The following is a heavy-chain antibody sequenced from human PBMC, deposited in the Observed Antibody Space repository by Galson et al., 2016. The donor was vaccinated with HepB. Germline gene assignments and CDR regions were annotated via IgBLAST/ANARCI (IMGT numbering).Heavy chain of an antibody. CDR1: GGSISGGTYY. CDR2: VYTSGST. V-gene: IGHV4-61*02. D-gene: IGHD7-27*01. Sequence: TLSLTCTVSGGSISGGTYYWSWIRQPAGKGLEWIGRVYTSGSTNYNPSLKSRVAISVDTSKNQISLKLSSVTAADTAVYYCARLTGWYWYFDLWGRGTLVTVSS. CDR3: ARLTGWYWYFDL. J-gene: IGHJ2*01.